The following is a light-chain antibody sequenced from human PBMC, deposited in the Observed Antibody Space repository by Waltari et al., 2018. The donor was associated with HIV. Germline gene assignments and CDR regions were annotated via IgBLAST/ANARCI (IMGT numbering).Light chain of an antibody. CDR2: DVS. CDR3: ASYTSSSTVV. CDR1: SSAVGGYDY. J-gene: IGLJ2*01. Sequence: HSALTQPASVSGSPGQSITISCTGTSSAVGGYDYVSWYQHSPGRAPKLMIYDVSQRPSGVANRFSASKSGNTASLTISGLQAEDEADYYCASYTSSSTVVFGGGTKLTVL. V-gene: IGLV2-14*03.